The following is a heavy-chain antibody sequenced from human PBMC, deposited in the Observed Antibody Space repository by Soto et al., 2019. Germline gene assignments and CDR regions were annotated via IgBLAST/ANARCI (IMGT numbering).Heavy chain of an antibody. J-gene: IGHJ5*02. V-gene: IGHV4-31*03. Sequence: PSETLSLTCTVSGGSISSSGYYWGWIRQPPGKGLEWIGYIYYSGSTYYNPSLKSRVTISVDTSKNQFSLKLSSVTAADTAVYYCARGVDWFDPWGQGTLVTVSS. D-gene: IGHD3-10*01. CDR1: GGSISSSGYY. CDR3: ARGVDWFDP. CDR2: IYYSGST.